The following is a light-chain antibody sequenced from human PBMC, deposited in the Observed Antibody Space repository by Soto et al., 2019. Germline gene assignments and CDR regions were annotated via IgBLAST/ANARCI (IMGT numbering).Light chain of an antibody. V-gene: IGKV3-20*01. Sequence: EIVLTHSPGTLSLSPGERATLSCRASQTVSSNYLAWYQQKPGQAPRLLIYGASSRATGIPDRFSGSGSGTDFTLTISRLEPEDFAVYYCQQYGSSQSFGQGTKVEIK. CDR2: GAS. J-gene: IGKJ1*01. CDR1: QTVSSNY. CDR3: QQYGSSQS.